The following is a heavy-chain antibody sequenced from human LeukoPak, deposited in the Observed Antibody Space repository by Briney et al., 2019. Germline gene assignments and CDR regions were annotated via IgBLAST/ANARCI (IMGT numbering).Heavy chain of an antibody. CDR1: GDSTSNSQYY. D-gene: IGHD3-22*01. CDR2: VYYTGGT. J-gene: IGHJ4*02. CDR3: ARQPPWGTMIVVHYFDY. V-gene: IGHV4-39*01. Sequence: SETLSLTXTVPGDSTSNSQYYWAWIRQSPGEGLEWIGSVYYTGGTFYNPSLKSRVTVSIDTSRNLFSLKLRSLTAADTAVYYCARQPPWGTMIVVHYFDYWGRGTLVAVSS.